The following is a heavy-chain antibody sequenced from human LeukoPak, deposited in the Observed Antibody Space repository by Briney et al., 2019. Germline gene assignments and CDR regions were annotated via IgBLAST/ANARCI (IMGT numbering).Heavy chain of an antibody. D-gene: IGHD6-25*01. V-gene: IGHV5-51*01. J-gene: IGHJ5*02. CDR1: GDSISSYW. Sequence: GESLKISCYAYGDSISSYWMGWVRQMPGKGLEWMGVIHPGEYERGYSPSFEGQVTISADRSISTAYMESDNSKTSGTGLDYWARRTDSGWKWFDPWGQGTLVTVSS. CDR3: ARRTDSGWKWFDP. CDR2: IHPGEYER.